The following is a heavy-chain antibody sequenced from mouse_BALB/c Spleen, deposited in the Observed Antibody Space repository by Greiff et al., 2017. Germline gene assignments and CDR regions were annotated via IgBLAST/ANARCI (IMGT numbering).Heavy chain of an antibody. CDR3: ATEGTLLLRSSAWFAD. CDR1: GFTFSGYA. J-gene: IGHJ3*01. V-gene: IGHV5-6-5*01. CDR2: ISSGGST. D-gene: IGHD1-1*01. Sequence: DVKLEQSGGDLVKPGASLKLSCAASGFTFSGYAMSWVRQTPEKRLEWVASISSGGSTYYPDSVKGRFTISRDNARNILYLQMSSLRSEDTAMYYCATEGTLLLRSSAWFADWGQGTLVTVSA.